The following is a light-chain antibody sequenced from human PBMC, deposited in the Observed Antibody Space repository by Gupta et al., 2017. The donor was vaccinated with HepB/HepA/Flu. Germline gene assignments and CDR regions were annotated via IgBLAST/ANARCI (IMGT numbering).Light chain of an antibody. CDR1: QSVTSNY. V-gene: IGKV3-20*01. Sequence: EIVLTQSPGTLSLSPGERATLSCRASQSVTSNYLAWYQQKPGQAPRLLIYGASIRATGIPDRFSGSGSGTDFTLTIRRLEPEDFAVYYCQQYGSSLLTFGGGTKVEIK. CDR3: QQYGSSLLT. CDR2: GAS. J-gene: IGKJ4*01.